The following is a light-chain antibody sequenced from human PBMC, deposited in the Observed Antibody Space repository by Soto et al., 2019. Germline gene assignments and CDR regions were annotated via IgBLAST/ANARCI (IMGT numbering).Light chain of an antibody. CDR2: DAS. CDR1: QSISSW. Sequence: DIRMTQSPSTLSASLGDRVTITCGASQSISSWLAWYQQKPGKAPKLLIYDASSLESGVPSRFSGSGYGTEFNLTISSLQTDDFATYYCQQYNSYSWTFGQGTKVDIK. J-gene: IGKJ1*01. V-gene: IGKV1-5*01. CDR3: QQYNSYSWT.